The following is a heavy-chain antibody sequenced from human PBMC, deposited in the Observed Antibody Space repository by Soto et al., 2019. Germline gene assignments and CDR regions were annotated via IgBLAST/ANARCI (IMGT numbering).Heavy chain of an antibody. D-gene: IGHD6-13*01. CDR1: GYTFSNFW. V-gene: IGHV5-51*01. CDR2: IYPGDYET. J-gene: IGHJ4*02. Sequence: GESLKISCQCSGYTFSNFWIAWVRQLPGKGLEWMGIIYPGDYETRYSPSFHGKVTISADRSIGTAYLQWSSLEASDSAFYFCARSTRSSPYFDYWGQGALVTVSS. CDR3: ARSTRSSPYFDY.